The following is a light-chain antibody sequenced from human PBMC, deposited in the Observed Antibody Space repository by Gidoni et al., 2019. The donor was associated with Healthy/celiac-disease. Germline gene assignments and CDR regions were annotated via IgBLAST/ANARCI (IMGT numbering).Light chain of an antibody. Sequence: DIVLTQSPGSLAVSLVERATINCKSSQSVLYSSNNKNYLAWYQQKPGQPPKLLIYWASTRESGVPDRFSGSGSGTDFTLTISSLQAEDVAVYYCQQYYSTLWTFGQGTKVEIK. J-gene: IGKJ1*01. V-gene: IGKV4-1*01. CDR1: QSVLYSSNNKNY. CDR2: WAS. CDR3: QQYYSTLWT.